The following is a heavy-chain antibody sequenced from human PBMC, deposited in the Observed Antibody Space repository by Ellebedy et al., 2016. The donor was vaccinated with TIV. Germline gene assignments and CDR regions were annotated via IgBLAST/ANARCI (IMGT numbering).Heavy chain of an antibody. CDR2: VFSSGYT. CDR3: ARGAYVDSAYYAPGE. D-gene: IGHD3-22*01. Sequence: MPSETLSLTCSVSGGSIGRYFWTWIRQSPEKGLEWIGYVFSSGYTNYNPSLKSRVIISLYTSKNQFSLNLSPVTAADTAVYYCARGAYVDSAYYAPGEWGQGILVTVSS. J-gene: IGHJ4*02. V-gene: IGHV4-59*12. CDR1: GGSIGRYF.